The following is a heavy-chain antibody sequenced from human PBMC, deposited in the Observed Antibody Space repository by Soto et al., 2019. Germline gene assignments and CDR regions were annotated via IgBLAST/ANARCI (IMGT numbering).Heavy chain of an antibody. J-gene: IGHJ6*02. CDR3: ARGDILPAAILGSDYYYGMDV. D-gene: IGHD2-2*02. V-gene: IGHV4-4*07. CDR2: IYTSGST. CDR1: GGSISSYY. Sequence: QVQLQESGPGLVKPSETLSLTCTVSGGSISSYYWSWIRQPAGKGLEWIGRIYTSGSTNYNPSLKSRVTMSVDTSKNQFSLKLSSVTAADTAVYYCARGDILPAAILGSDYYYGMDVWGQGTTVTVSS.